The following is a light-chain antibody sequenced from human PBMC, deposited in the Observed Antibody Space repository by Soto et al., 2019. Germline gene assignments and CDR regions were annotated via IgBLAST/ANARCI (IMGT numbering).Light chain of an antibody. CDR3: QQSYSTTWT. CDR1: QGISTY. Sequence: DIQITHSPSSMSASLGDSVTISFRASQGISTYLNWYQQKPGKAPKLLSYAASSLQSWVPSRVSGSGAETDFTRNISSLQPEDFATDACQQSYSTTWTVGQGTKVEIK. J-gene: IGKJ1*01. CDR2: AAS. V-gene: IGKV1-39*01.